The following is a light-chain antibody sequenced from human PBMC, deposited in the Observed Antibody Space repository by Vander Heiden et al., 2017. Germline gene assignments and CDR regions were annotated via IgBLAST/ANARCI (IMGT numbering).Light chain of an antibody. V-gene: IGLV1-51*01. CDR1: SPNIGSNS. CDR3: GAWDDSRSAWV. Sequence: QSVLTQPPSVSAAPGQNVTISCHGSSPNIGSNSVSYYQQFPGTAPKLLIYDNNQRPSGIPDRFSGSKSGTSATLGITGLQTGDEADYYCGAWDDSRSAWVFGGGTKLTVL. CDR2: DNN. J-gene: IGLJ3*02.